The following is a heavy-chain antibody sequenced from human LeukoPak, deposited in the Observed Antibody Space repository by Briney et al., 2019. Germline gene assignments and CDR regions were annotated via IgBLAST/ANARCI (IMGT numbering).Heavy chain of an antibody. CDR1: GYTFTSYY. CDR2: INPSGGST. Sequence: ASVKVSCKASGYTFTSYYMHWVRQAPGQGLEWMGIINPSGGSTSYAQKFQGRVTMTRDTSTSTVYMELSSLRSEDTAVYYCARRSYSLYYYYYMDVWGKGTTVTVSS. V-gene: IGHV1-46*01. J-gene: IGHJ6*03. D-gene: IGHD1-26*01. CDR3: ARRSYSLYYYYYMDV.